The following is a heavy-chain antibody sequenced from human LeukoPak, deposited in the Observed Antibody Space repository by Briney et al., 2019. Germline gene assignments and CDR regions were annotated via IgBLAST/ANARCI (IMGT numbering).Heavy chain of an antibody. CDR2: IYHSGST. CDR3: ARVGGPIDY. Sequence: PSETLSLTCTVSGYSISSGYYWGWIRQPPGKGLEWIGSIYHSGSTYYNPSLQSRVTISVDTSKNQFSLKLSSVTAANTAVYYCARVGGPIDYWGQGTLVTVSS. D-gene: IGHD2-15*01. CDR1: GYSISSGYY. V-gene: IGHV4-38-2*02. J-gene: IGHJ4*02.